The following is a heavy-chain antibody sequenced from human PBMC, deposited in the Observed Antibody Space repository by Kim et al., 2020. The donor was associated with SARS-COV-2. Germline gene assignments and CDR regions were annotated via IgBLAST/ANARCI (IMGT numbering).Heavy chain of an antibody. CDR1: GFTFSIYS. CDR3: ARDPGYYDSSGYYLSWYFDL. J-gene: IGHJ2*01. V-gene: IGHV3-21*01. D-gene: IGHD3-22*01. CDR2: SSSSSSYI. Sequence: GGSLRLSCAASGFTFSIYSMNWVRQAPGKGLEWVSSSSSSSSYIYYADSVKDRFTISRDNAKNSLYLQMKSLRAEDTAVYYCARDPGYYDSSGYYLSWYFDLWGRGTLVTVSS.